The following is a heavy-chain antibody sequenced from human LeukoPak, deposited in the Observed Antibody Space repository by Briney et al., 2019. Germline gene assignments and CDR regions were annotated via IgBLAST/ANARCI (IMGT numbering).Heavy chain of an antibody. CDR2: INHSGST. Sequence: PSETLSLTCAVYGGSFSGYYWSWIRQPPGKGLEWIGEINHSGSTNYNPSLKSRVTISVDTSKNQFSLKLSSVTAADTAVYYCARVFVGYGDYGNWFDPWGQGTLVTVSS. CDR1: GGSFSGYY. CDR3: ARVFVGYGDYGNWFDP. J-gene: IGHJ5*02. V-gene: IGHV4-34*01. D-gene: IGHD4-17*01.